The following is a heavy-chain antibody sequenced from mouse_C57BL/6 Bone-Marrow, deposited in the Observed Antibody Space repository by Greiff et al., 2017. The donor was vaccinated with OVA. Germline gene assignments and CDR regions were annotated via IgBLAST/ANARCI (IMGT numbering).Heavy chain of an antibody. J-gene: IGHJ3*01. CDR3: ARKDYYGTRCAY. V-gene: IGHV2-2*01. CDR2: IWSGGST. CDR1: GFSLTSYG. Sequence: QVQLQQSGPGLVQPSQSLSITCTVSGFSLTSYGVHWVRQSPGKGLEWLGVIWSGGSTDYNAAFISRLSISKDNSKSQVFFKMNSLQADDTAIYYCARKDYYGTRCAYWGQGTLVTVSA. D-gene: IGHD1-1*01.